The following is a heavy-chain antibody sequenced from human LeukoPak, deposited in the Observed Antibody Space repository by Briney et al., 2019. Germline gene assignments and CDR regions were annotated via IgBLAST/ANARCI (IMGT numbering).Heavy chain of an antibody. CDR2: INHSGST. J-gene: IGHJ5*02. CDR3: ARGESDYYDSSGYYYNRFDP. V-gene: IGHV4-34*01. Sequence: PSETLSLTCAVYGGSFSGYYWSWIRQPPGKGLEWIGEINHSGSTNYNPSLKSRVTISVDTSKNQFSLKLSSVTAADTAVYYCARGESDYYDSSGYYYNRFDPWGQGTLVTVSS. CDR1: GGSFSGYY. D-gene: IGHD3-22*01.